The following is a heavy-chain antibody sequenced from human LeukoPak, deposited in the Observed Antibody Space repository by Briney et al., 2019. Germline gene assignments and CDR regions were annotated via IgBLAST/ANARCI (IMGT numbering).Heavy chain of an antibody. Sequence: PGGSLRLSCAASGFTFSSYSMNWVRQAPGKGLEWVSYISSSSSTIYYADSVKGRFTISRDNAKNSLYLQMNSLRAEDTAVYYCASGTLTQDYYDSSGPSDYWGQGTLVTVSS. CDR2: ISSSSSTI. V-gene: IGHV3-48*04. CDR3: ASGTLTQDYYDSSGPSDY. CDR1: GFTFSSYS. D-gene: IGHD3-22*01. J-gene: IGHJ4*02.